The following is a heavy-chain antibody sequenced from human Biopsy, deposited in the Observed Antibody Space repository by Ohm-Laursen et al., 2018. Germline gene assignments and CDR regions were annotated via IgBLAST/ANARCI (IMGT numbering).Heavy chain of an antibody. CDR2: ISVNTGNT. CDR3: AREGTSVTFFGKISDYYFDF. V-gene: IGHV1-18*01. D-gene: IGHD3-3*01. CDR1: GYTFTNYA. Sequence: ATVKISCNASGYTFTNYAINWVRQAPGQGLEWLGWISVNTGNTNYTQKLQGRVTMTTDTSTNTAYMELRSLRSDDTALYYCAREGTSVTFFGKISDYYFDFWGPGTVVTVSS. J-gene: IGHJ4*02.